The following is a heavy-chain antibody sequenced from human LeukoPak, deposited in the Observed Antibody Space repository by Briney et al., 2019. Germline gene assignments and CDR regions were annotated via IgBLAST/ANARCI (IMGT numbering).Heavy chain of an antibody. Sequence: GGSLRLSCAASGFIFSIYTMNWVRQAPGKGQEWVSYISNTGNALNYADSVKGRFTISRDNAKNSLYLQMNSLRAEDTAVYYCARPAPGSYSTFDYWGPGTLVTVSS. CDR2: ISNTGNAL. CDR1: GFIFSIYT. J-gene: IGHJ4*02. V-gene: IGHV3-48*01. D-gene: IGHD6-13*01. CDR3: ARPAPGSYSTFDY.